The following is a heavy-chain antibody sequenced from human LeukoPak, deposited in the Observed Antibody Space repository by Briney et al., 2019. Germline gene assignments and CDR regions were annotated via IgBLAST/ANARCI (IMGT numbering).Heavy chain of an antibody. Sequence: GGSLRLSCAASGFTFSSYAMSWVRQAPGKGLEWVSAISGSGGSTYYTDSVKGRFTISRDNSKNTLYLQMNSLRAEDTAVYYCAKDGSSSDLGDFDYWGQGTLVTVSS. CDR3: AKDGSSSDLGDFDY. D-gene: IGHD6-6*01. CDR2: ISGSGGST. V-gene: IGHV3-23*01. CDR1: GFTFSSYA. J-gene: IGHJ4*02.